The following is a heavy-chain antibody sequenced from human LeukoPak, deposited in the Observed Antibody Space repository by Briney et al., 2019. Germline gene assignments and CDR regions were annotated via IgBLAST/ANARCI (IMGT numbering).Heavy chain of an antibody. CDR3: AKDRMRSSAGKDFQH. Sequence: GGSLRLSCAASGFTFSSYAMSWVRQAPGKGLEWASAISGSGGSTYYADSVKGRFTISRDNSKNTLYLQMNSLRAEDTAVYYCAKDRMRSSAGKDFQHWGQGTLVTVSP. J-gene: IGHJ1*01. D-gene: IGHD6-13*01. V-gene: IGHV3-23*01. CDR1: GFTFSSYA. CDR2: ISGSGGST.